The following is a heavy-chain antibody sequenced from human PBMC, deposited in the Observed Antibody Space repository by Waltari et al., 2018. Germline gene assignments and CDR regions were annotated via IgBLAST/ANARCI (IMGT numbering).Heavy chain of an antibody. J-gene: IGHJ4*02. V-gene: IGHV3-74*01. CDR1: GFHFSSFW. D-gene: IGHD3-16*01. CDR2: IKNDGSDS. Sequence: EVQLVESGGGLVQPGGSLRLTCAASGFHFSSFWMHWVRQVPGEGLVCVARIKNDGSDSGYADSVKGRFTISRDNAKNTLYLEMNSLRVEDTAVYYCAKDLHWGQSDYWGQGTLVTVSS. CDR3: AKDLHWGQSDY.